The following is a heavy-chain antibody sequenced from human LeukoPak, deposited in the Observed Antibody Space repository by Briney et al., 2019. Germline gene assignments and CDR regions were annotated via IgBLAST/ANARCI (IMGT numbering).Heavy chain of an antibody. CDR3: ARDERYGDPAGGGYLYYYGMDV. J-gene: IGHJ6*02. V-gene: IGHV1-46*01. CDR2: INPSGGST. D-gene: IGHD4-17*01. CDR1: GYTFTSYY. Sequence: ASVKVSCKASGYTFTSYYMHWVRQAPGQGLEWMGIINPSGGSTSYAQKFQDRITMTRDTSTNTVYMELSSLRSEDTAVYYCARDERYGDPAGGGYLYYYGMDVWGQGTTVTVSS.